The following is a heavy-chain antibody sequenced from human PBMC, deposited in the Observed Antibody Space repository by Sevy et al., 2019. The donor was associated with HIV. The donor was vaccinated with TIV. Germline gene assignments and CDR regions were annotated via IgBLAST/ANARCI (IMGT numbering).Heavy chain of an antibody. Sequence: GGSLRLSCAASGFTFSSYDMHWVRQATGKGLEWVSAIGTAGDTYYPGSVKGRLTITSENAKNSLFLQLNGLRAGDTAEYYWARAQVGIAARFYYYYYMDVWGKGTMVTVSS. CDR1: GFTFSSYD. CDR2: IGTAGDT. V-gene: IGHV3-13*01. D-gene: IGHD6-13*01. CDR3: ARAQVGIAARFYYYYYMDV. J-gene: IGHJ6*03.